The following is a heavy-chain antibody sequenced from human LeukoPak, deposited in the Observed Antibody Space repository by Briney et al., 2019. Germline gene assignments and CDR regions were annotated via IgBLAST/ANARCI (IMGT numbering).Heavy chain of an antibody. J-gene: IGHJ4*02. V-gene: IGHV3-53*01. CDR3: AKVGTPYCSGGSCYLDY. Sequence: PGGSLRLSCAASGFTVSSNYMSWVRQAPGKGLEWVSVIYSGGSTYYADSVKGRFTISRDNSKNTLYLQMNSLRAEDTAVYYCAKVGTPYCSGGSCYLDYWGQGTLVTVSS. CDR2: IYSGGST. D-gene: IGHD2-15*01. CDR1: GFTVSSNY.